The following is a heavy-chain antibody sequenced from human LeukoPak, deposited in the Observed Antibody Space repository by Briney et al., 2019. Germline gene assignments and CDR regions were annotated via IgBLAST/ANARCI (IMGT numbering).Heavy chain of an antibody. CDR2: IYSGGST. J-gene: IGHJ4*02. Sequence: GGSLRLSCAASGFTVSSSYMSWVRQAPGKGLEWVSVIYSGGSTYYADSVKGRFTISRDNSKNTLYLQMNSLRAEDTAVYYCARDLGWNYAFDHWGQGALVTISS. D-gene: IGHD1-7*01. V-gene: IGHV3-53*01. CDR3: ARDLGWNYAFDH. CDR1: GFTVSSSY.